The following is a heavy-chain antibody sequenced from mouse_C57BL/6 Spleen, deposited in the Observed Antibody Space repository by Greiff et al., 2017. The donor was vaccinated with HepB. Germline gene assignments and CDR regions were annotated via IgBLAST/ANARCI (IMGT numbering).Heavy chain of an antibody. V-gene: IGHV1-72*01. CDR2: IDPNSGGT. D-gene: IGHD1-1*01. CDR3: ARGDYGSSYVAWFAY. Sequence: VQLQESGAELVKPGASVKLSCKASGYTFTSYWMHWVKQRPGRGLEWIGRIDPNSGGTKYNEKFKSKATLTVDKPSSTAYMQLSSLTSEDSAVYYCARGDYGSSYVAWFAYWGQGTLVTVSA. CDR1: GYTFTSYW. J-gene: IGHJ3*01.